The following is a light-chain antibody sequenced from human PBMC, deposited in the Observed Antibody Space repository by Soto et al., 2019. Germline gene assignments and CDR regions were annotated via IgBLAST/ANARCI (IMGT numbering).Light chain of an antibody. V-gene: IGLV3-21*02. CDR3: AAWDDSLNGPV. CDR1: NIGGKS. J-gene: IGLJ2*01. Sequence: SYELTQPPSVSVAPGQTARITCGGNNIGGKSVHWYQQKPGQAPVLVIYDDSDRPSGIPDRFSGSKSGASASLAISGLQSEDEAHYYCAAWDDSLNGPVFGGGTKLTVL. CDR2: DDS.